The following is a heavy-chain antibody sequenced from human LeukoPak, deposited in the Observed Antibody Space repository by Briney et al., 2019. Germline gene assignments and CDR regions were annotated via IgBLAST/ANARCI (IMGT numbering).Heavy chain of an antibody. CDR3: ARGVRWFDP. Sequence: PGGSLRLSCVGSGFTFRSHWMTWTRQAPGKGVEWVANIQPDGGETYYVDSVTGRFTISRDNARNSLFLQMSSLRVEDTAVYYCARGVRWFDPWGQGTLVTVSS. D-gene: IGHD3-10*01. CDR1: GFTFRSHW. CDR2: IQPDGGET. J-gene: IGHJ5*02. V-gene: IGHV3-7*01.